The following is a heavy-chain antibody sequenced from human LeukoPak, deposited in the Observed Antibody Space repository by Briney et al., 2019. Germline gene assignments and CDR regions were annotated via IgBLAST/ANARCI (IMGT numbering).Heavy chain of an antibody. J-gene: IGHJ4*02. CDR2: INHSGST. V-gene: IGHV4-34*01. CDR1: GGSFSGYY. Sequence: PSETLSLTCAVYGGSFSGYYWSWIRQPPGKGLEWIGEINHSGSTNYNPSLKSRVTISVDTSNNQFSLRLTSVTAADTAVYYCASGSAVAAAGDYWGQGTLVTVSS. CDR3: ASGSAVAAAGDY. D-gene: IGHD6-13*01.